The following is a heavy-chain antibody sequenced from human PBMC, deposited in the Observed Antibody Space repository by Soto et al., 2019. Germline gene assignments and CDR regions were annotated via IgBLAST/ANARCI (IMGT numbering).Heavy chain of an antibody. CDR1: GGTFSSYA. CDR2: IIPIFGTA. CDR3: ARNVVPAARDYYYYGMDV. V-gene: IGHV1-69*12. D-gene: IGHD2-2*01. Sequence: QVQLVQSGAEVKKPGSSVKVSCKASGGTFSSYAISWVRQAPGQGLEWMGGIIPIFGTANYAQKFQGRVRITADESTSTAYMELSSLRSEDTAVYYCARNVVPAARDYYYYGMDVWGQGTTVTVSS. J-gene: IGHJ6*02.